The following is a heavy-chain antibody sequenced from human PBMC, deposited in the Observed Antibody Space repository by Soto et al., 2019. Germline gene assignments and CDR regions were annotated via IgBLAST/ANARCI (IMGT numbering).Heavy chain of an antibody. Sequence: GGSLRLSCAASGFTFSSYAMSWVRQAPGKGLEWVSAISGSGGSTYYADSVKGRFTISRDNSKNTLYLQMNSLRAEDTAVYYCAKYNVVVVAATYFDYWGQGTLVTVSS. CDR2: ISGSGGST. V-gene: IGHV3-23*01. J-gene: IGHJ4*02. CDR1: GFTFSSYA. D-gene: IGHD2-15*01. CDR3: AKYNVVVVAATYFDY.